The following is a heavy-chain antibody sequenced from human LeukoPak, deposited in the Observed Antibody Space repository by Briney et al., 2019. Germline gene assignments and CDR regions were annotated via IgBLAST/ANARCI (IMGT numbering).Heavy chain of an antibody. V-gene: IGHV1-2*02. D-gene: IGHD6-13*01. CDR1: GYTFTDYY. CDR2: INPDSGGT. Sequence: ASVKVSCKASGYTFTDYYMHWVRQAPGQGLEWMGWINPDSGGTNYAQKLQGRVTMTTDTSTSTAYMELRSLRSDDTAVYYCARHSIAAALDVVGFDPWGQGTLVTVSS. J-gene: IGHJ5*02. CDR3: ARHSIAAALDVVGFDP.